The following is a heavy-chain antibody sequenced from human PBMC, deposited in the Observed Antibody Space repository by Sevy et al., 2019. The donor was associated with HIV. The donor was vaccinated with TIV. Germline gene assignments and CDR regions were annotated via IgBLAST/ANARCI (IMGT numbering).Heavy chain of an antibody. Sequence: GGSLRLSCAASGFTFSNAWMSWVRQAPGKGLEWVGRIKSQTDGGTTDYAAPVKGRFTISRDDSKTTRYLQMNSLKTEDKAVYYCLAQQYYDILTGYQEAGFWGQGTLVTVSS. CDR1: GFTFSNAW. CDR2: IKSQTDGGTT. CDR3: LAQQYYDILTGYQEAGF. D-gene: IGHD3-9*01. V-gene: IGHV3-15*01. J-gene: IGHJ4*02.